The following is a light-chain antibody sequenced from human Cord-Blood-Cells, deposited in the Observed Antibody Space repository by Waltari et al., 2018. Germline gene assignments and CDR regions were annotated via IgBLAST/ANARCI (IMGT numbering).Light chain of an antibody. CDR3: QQSYSTLRFT. Sequence: DIQMTQSPSSLSASVGDRVTITCRASQSISSYLNWYQQKPGKAPKLLIYAASSLQSGVPSRFSGSGSGTDFTLTISSLQPEDFATYYCQQSYSTLRFTFGPGTKWISN. J-gene: IGKJ3*01. CDR1: QSISSY. CDR2: AAS. V-gene: IGKV1-39*01.